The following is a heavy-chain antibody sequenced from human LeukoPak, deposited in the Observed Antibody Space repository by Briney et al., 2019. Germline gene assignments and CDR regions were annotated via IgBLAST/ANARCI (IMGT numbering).Heavy chain of an antibody. CDR2: ISYDGSNK. CDR3: ARGIRLRSSPNSRLNY. CDR1: GFTFSSYA. D-gene: IGHD5-12*01. J-gene: IGHJ4*02. Sequence: PGGSLRLSCAASGFTFSSYAMHWVRQAPGKGLEWVAVISYDGSNKYYADSVKGRFTISRDNSKNTLYLQMNSLRAEDTAVYYCARGIRLRSSPNSRLNYWGQGTLVTVSS. V-gene: IGHV3-30*04.